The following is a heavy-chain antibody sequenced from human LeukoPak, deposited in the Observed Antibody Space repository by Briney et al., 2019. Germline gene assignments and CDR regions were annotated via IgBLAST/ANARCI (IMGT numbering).Heavy chain of an antibody. V-gene: IGHV3-30*02. Sequence: GGSLRLSCAASGFTFSSYGMHWVRQAPGKGLEWVAFIRYDGSNKYYADSVKGRFTISRDNSKNTLYLQMNSLRAEDTAVYCCAKDRNIVVVPAASPYCFDYWGQGTLVTVSS. CDR2: IRYDGSNK. D-gene: IGHD2-2*01. J-gene: IGHJ4*02. CDR1: GFTFSSYG. CDR3: AKDRNIVVVPAASPYCFDY.